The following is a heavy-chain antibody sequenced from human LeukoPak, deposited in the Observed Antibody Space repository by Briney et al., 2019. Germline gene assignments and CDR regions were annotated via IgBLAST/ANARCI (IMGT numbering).Heavy chain of an antibody. CDR1: GYTFTSYG. CDR2: ISAYNGNT. CDR3: ARSDDDGYCSGGSCDY. D-gene: IGHD2-15*01. J-gene: IGHJ4*02. V-gene: IGHV1-18*01. Sequence: GASVKVSCKASGYTFTSYGISWVRQAPGQGLEWMGWISAYNGNTNYAQKLQGRVTMTTDTSTSTAYMELRSLRSDDTAVYYCARSDDDGYCSGGSCDYWGQGTLVTVSS.